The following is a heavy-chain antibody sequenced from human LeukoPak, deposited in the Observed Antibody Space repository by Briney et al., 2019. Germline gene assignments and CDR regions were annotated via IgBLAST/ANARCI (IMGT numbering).Heavy chain of an antibody. Sequence: SETLSLTCTVSGYSISSGYYWGWIRQPPGKGLEWIGSIYHSGSTYYNPSLKSRVTISVGTSKNQFSLKLSSVTAADTAVYYCASAIRYSYLYWGQGTLVTVSS. D-gene: IGHD5-18*01. V-gene: IGHV4-38-2*02. CDR3: ASAIRYSYLY. CDR2: IYHSGST. CDR1: GYSISSGYY. J-gene: IGHJ4*02.